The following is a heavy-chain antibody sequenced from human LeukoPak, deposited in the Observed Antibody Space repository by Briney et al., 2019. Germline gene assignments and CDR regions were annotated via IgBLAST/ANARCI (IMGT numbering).Heavy chain of an antibody. CDR3: ARDDRSRGDYYDSSGYCPFDY. D-gene: IGHD3-22*01. Sequence: GASVKVSCKASGYTFTSYGISWVRQAPGQGLEWMGWISAYNGNTNYAQKLQGRVTMTTDTSTSTAYMELRSLRSDDTAVYYCARDDRSRGDYYDSSGYCPFDYWGQGTLVTVPS. CDR2: ISAYNGNT. CDR1: GYTFTSYG. V-gene: IGHV1-18*01. J-gene: IGHJ4*02.